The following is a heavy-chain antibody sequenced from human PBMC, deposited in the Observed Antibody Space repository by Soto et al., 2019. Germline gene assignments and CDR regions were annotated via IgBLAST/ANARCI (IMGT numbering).Heavy chain of an antibody. J-gene: IGHJ3*02. CDR2: ISSRSSVI. Sequence: GSLRLSCAASGFIFSNYSMNWVRQSPGKGLEWVSYISSRSSVIFYADSVKGRFTISRDNAKNSLYLQMNSPRPEDTAVYYCARDRKVRGIDAFEIWGQGTVVTVSS. CDR3: ARDRKVRGIDAFEI. V-gene: IGHV3-48*01. CDR1: GFIFSNYS. D-gene: IGHD3-10*01.